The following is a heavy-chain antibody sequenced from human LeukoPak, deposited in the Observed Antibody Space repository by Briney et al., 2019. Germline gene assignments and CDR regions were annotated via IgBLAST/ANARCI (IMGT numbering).Heavy chain of an antibody. CDR2: ISTYDGNT. V-gene: IGHV1-18*01. CDR3: ARALYSNYVRALYYFDF. J-gene: IGHJ4*02. D-gene: IGHD4-11*01. Sequence: ASVNVSCQASVCTFITYGITWVRPAPGQGLEGMGVISTYDGNTHNAQKLQGRVTMTTDTSTSTAYMELRSRRSDDTAVYYCARALYSNYVRALYYFDFWGQGMLVTVSS. CDR1: VCTFITYG.